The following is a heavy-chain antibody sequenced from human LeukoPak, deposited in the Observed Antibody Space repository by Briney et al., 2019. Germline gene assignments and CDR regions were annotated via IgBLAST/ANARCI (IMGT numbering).Heavy chain of an antibody. J-gene: IGHJ6*03. CDR3: ARCGGYSYGYYYYYYMDV. V-gene: IGHV3-9*01. Sequence: GGSLRLSCAASGFTFDDYAMHWVRQAPGKGLEWVSGISWNSGSIGYADSVKGRFTISRDNAKNSLYLQMNSLRAEDTAVYYCARCGGYSYGYYYYYYMDVWGKGTTVTISS. CDR1: GFTFDDYA. D-gene: IGHD5-18*01. CDR2: ISWNSGSI.